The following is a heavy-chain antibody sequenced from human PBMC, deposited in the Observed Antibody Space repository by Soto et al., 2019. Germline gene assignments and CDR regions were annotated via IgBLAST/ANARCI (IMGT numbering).Heavy chain of an antibody. CDR1: GGSIRSYY. CDR2: IYYSGST. J-gene: IGHJ3*01. Sequence: SETLSLTCTVSGGSIRSYYWSWIRQPPGKGLEWIGYIYYSGSTNYNPSLKSRVTISVDTSKNQFSLKLNSVTPEDTAVYYCARVPNPFRLKIGYEDAFDFWGQGTMVTVSS. CDR3: ARVPNPFRLKIGYEDAFDF. V-gene: IGHV4-59*12. D-gene: IGHD5-12*01.